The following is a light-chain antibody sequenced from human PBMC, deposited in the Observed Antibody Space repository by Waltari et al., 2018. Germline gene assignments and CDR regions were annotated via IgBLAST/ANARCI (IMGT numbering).Light chain of an antibody. J-gene: IGLJ3*02. Sequence: QSVLTQPPSASGTPGQRVTIPCSGGFSSIGRTAVNGYQQLPGTAPKPLIYTNSQRPSVVPDRFSGSKSGTSASLVISGLQSEDEADYYCAAWDDSLNGWVFGGGTKLTVL. CDR3: AAWDDSLNGWV. CDR2: TNS. CDR1: FSSIGRTA. V-gene: IGLV1-44*01.